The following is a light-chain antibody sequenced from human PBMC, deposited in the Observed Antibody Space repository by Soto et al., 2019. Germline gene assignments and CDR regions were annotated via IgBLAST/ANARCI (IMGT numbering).Light chain of an antibody. Sequence: DMQMSQSRSSLSASVGERVTITCRASQGIRNDLGWYQQRPGKAPKRLIYAASTLQPGVPSRFSGSGSGTDFTLTISSLQPEDFATYYCQQYNTHPWTCGQGTKVDVK. CDR2: AAS. V-gene: IGKV1-17*01. CDR1: QGIRND. CDR3: QQYNTHPWT. J-gene: IGKJ1*01.